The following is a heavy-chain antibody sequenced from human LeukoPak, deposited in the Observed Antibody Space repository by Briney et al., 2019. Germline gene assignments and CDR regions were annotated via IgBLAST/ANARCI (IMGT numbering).Heavy chain of an antibody. CDR1: GGSFSGYC. D-gene: IGHD3-10*01. CDR2: INHSGST. J-gene: IGHJ4*02. V-gene: IGHV4-34*01. Sequence: SETLSLTCAIYGGSFSGYCWSWIRQPPGKGLEWIGEINHSGSTNYNPSLKSRVTISVDTSRNQFSLKLSSVTAADTAVYYCARRGSGSYYNDLMDYWGQGTLVTVSS. CDR3: ARRGSGSYYNDLMDY.